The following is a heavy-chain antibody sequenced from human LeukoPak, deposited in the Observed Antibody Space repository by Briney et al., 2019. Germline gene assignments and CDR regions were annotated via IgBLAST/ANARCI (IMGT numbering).Heavy chain of an antibody. CDR2: ISGNGGST. CDR3: ARDGPRWNYYYYYMDV. J-gene: IGHJ6*03. V-gene: IGHV3-23*01. Sequence: PGGSLRLSCATSQFNFNKFGMTWVRQAPGKGLEWVSSISGNGGSTQYADSVQGRFAISRDNSKNTLYLQMNSLRAEDTAVYYCARDGPRWNYYYYYMDVWGKGTTVTVSS. CDR1: QFNFNKFG. D-gene: IGHD2-15*01.